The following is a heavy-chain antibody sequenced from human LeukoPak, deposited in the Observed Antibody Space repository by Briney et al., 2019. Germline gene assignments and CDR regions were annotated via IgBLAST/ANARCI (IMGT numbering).Heavy chain of an antibody. CDR3: ASGIWYPASYFDY. CDR1: GDSMSNSY. J-gene: IGHJ4*02. V-gene: IGHV4-59*13. Sequence: NPSETLSLTCNVSGDSMSNSYWSWIRQPPGKGLEWIGYISYSGTTNYNPSLKSRVTTSLDTSKSQFSLQLSSVTAADTAVYYCASGIWYPASYFDYWGRGTLVTVSS. CDR2: ISYSGTT. D-gene: IGHD1-14*01.